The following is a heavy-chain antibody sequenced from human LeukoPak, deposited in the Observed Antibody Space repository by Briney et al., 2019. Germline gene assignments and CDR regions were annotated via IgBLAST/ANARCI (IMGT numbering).Heavy chain of an antibody. CDR3: ARDIEWFGELLTDY. V-gene: IGHV1-2*02. Sequence: ASVKVSCKASGYTFTGYYMHWVRQAPGQGLEWMGWINPNSGGTNYAQKFQGRVTMTRDTPISTAYMELSRLRSDDTAVYYCARDIEWFGELLTDYWGQGTLVTVSS. CDR1: GYTFTGYY. CDR2: INPNSGGT. D-gene: IGHD3-10*01. J-gene: IGHJ4*02.